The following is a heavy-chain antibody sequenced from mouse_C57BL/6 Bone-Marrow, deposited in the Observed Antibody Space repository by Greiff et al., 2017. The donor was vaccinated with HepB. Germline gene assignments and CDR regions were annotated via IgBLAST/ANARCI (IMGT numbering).Heavy chain of an antibody. D-gene: IGHD2-3*01. J-gene: IGHJ4*01. CDR2: INPGSGGT. CDR1: GYAFTNYL. V-gene: IGHV1-54*01. CDR3: ARRWLLRNYYAMDY. Sequence: VQLQQSGAELVRPGTSVKVSCKASGYAFTNYLIEWVKQRPGQGLEWIGVINPGSGGTNYNEKFKGKATLTADKSSSTAYMQLSSLTSEDSAVYFCARRWLLRNYYAMDYWGQGTSVTVSS.